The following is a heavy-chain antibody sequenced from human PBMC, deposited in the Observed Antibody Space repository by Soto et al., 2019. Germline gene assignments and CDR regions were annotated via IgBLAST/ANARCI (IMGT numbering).Heavy chain of an antibody. D-gene: IGHD2-21*01. Sequence: EVQLVESGGGLVQPGGSLRLSCAASAFSFSNFWMAWVRQTPGKGPEWVATIKDDGSEKYYVDSLKGRSTVSRDNAENSLYVQMNTLRVEDTAIYYCTRVVGWGDFDIWGQGTMVIVSS. CDR2: IKDDGSEK. V-gene: IGHV3-7*01. CDR1: AFSFSNFW. CDR3: TRVVGWGDFDI. J-gene: IGHJ3*02.